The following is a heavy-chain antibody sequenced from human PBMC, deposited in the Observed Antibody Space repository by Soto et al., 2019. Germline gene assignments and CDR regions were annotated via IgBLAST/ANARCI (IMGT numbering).Heavy chain of an antibody. D-gene: IGHD2-2*01. CDR2: INHSGST. CDR3: ASGTVVPAAIHHGPGHWFDP. CDR1: GGSFSGYY. V-gene: IGHV4-34*01. Sequence: SETLSLTCAVYGGSFSGYYWSWIRQPPGKGLEWIGEINHSGSTNYNPSLKSRVTISVDTSKNQFSLKLSSVTAADTAVYYCASGTVVPAAIHHGPGHWFDPWGQGTLVTVSS. J-gene: IGHJ5*02.